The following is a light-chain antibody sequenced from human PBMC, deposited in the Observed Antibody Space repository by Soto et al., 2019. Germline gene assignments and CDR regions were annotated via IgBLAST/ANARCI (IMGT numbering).Light chain of an antibody. CDR2: KVN. CDR3: SSYAGINNLGV. V-gene: IGLV2-8*01. J-gene: IGLJ1*01. Sequence: QSALTQPPSASGSPGQSVTISCTGTSSDVGGYKYVSWYQQHPGKAPKLMIFKVNKRPSGVPDRFSGSKSGNTASLTVSGLQAEDEADYYCSSYAGINNLGVFGTGTQLTVL. CDR1: SSDVGGYKY.